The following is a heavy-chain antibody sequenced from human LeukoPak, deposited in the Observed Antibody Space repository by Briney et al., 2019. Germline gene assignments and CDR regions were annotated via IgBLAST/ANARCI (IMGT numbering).Heavy chain of an antibody. D-gene: IGHD3-22*01. J-gene: IGHJ4*02. Sequence: PSETLSLTCTVSGGSISSYYWSWIRQPPGKGLEWIGYIYYSGSTNYNPSLKSRVTISVDTSKNQFSLKLSSVTAADTAVYYCARDHPYYYDSRGYYRYFDYWGQGTLVTVSS. CDR2: IYYSGST. CDR3: ARDHPYYYDSRGYYRYFDY. V-gene: IGHV4-59*01. CDR1: GGSISSYY.